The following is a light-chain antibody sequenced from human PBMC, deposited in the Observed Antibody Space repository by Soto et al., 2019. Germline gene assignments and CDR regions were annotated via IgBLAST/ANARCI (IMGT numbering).Light chain of an antibody. CDR1: QSVSSNY. CDR2: GIS. CDR3: EHYYSTPLT. J-gene: IGKJ4*01. Sequence: MLPQSQGTLSLSPGERATLSCRASQSVSSNYFAWYQQRPGQAPRLLIYGISSRATGIPDRFSGSGSGTDFTLTISRLQPEDVAVYYCEHYYSTPLTFGGGTKVDIK. V-gene: IGKV3-20*01.